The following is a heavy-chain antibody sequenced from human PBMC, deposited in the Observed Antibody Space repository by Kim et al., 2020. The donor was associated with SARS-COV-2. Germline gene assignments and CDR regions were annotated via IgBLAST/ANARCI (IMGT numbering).Heavy chain of an antibody. V-gene: IGHV3-48*04. D-gene: IGHD6-13*01. CDR2: ISSSSSTI. CDR1: GFTFSSYS. J-gene: IGHJ5*02. Sequence: GGSLRLSCAASGFTFSSYSMNWVRQAPGKGLEWVSYISSSSSTIYYADSVKGRFTISRDNAKNSLYLQMNSLRAEDTAVYYCARGAAAGTTAGWFDPWGQGTLVTVSS. CDR3: ARGAAAGTTAGWFDP.